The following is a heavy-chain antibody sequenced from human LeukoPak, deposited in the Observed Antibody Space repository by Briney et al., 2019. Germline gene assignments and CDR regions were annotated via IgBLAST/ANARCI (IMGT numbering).Heavy chain of an antibody. CDR1: GGSIRSYY. CDR2: IYYIGGT. Sequence: SETLSLTYTVSGGSIRSYYWSWIRQPPGKGLEWIGYIYYIGGTNYNPSLKSRVTISLDTSKNQFSLKLNSVTAADTAVYYCARRYDTSGRLDYWGQGTLVTVSS. V-gene: IGHV4-59*08. D-gene: IGHD3-22*01. J-gene: IGHJ4*02. CDR3: ARRYDTSGRLDY.